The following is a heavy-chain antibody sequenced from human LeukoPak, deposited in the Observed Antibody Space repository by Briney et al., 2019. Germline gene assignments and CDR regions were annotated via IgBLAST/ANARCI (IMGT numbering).Heavy chain of an antibody. J-gene: IGHJ4*02. CDR1: GFTVTSNW. CDR3: ATVFDL. V-gene: IGHV3-74*01. Sequence: GGSLRLSCAASGFTVTSNWIHWVRQAPGKGLVWVSRIDDAGSGTSYADSVKGQFTISRDTAKNTVYLQMNSLRVDDTAVYYCATVFDLWGQGTLVTVSS. CDR2: IDDAGSGT.